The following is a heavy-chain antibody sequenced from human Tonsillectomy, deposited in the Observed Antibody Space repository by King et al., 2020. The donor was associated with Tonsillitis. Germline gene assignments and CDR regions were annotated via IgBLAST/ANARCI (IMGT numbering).Heavy chain of an antibody. D-gene: IGHD3-16*01. J-gene: IGHJ4*02. V-gene: IGHV3-21*01. CDR3: ARKDNARGGPYYFEY. Sequence: VQLVESGGGLVTPGGSLRLSCAASGFTFSSYSMNWVRQPPGKGLEWVSSISRSGAYIYYADSLKGRFTISRDNAKNSLYLQLNSLRAEDTAIYYCARKDNARGGPYYFEYWGKGTLDTVCS. CDR2: ISRSGAYI. CDR1: GFTFSSYS.